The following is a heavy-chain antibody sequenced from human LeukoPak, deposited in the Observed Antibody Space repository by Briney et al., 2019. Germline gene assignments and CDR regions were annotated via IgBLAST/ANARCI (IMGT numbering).Heavy chain of an antibody. Sequence: GGSLRLSCAASGFTFSSYAMSWVRQAPGKGLEWVAFIRYDGSNKYYADSVKGRFTISRDNSKNTLYLQMNSLRAEDTAVYYCAKDQGYYGSGSYPSTLDYWGQGTLVTVSS. D-gene: IGHD3-10*01. J-gene: IGHJ4*02. CDR3: AKDQGYYGSGSYPSTLDY. CDR1: GFTFSSYA. V-gene: IGHV3-30*02. CDR2: IRYDGSNK.